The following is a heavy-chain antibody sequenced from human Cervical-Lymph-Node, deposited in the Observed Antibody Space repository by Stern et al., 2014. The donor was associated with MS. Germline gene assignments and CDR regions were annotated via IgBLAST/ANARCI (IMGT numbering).Heavy chain of an antibody. CDR1: GFRFSSYG. D-gene: IGHD5-18*01. J-gene: IGHJ4*02. V-gene: IGHV3-30*03. CDR3: VTGRVYMSGQPDFDY. Sequence: VQLVESGGGVVQPGRSLRLSCEASGFRFSSYGIHWVRQAPGKGLEWVAVISYDGSNTHYGVSVKGRFTISRDNSKNMLFLHMNSLSAEDTAVYYCVTGRVYMSGQPDFDYWGQGALVTVTS. CDR2: ISYDGSNT.